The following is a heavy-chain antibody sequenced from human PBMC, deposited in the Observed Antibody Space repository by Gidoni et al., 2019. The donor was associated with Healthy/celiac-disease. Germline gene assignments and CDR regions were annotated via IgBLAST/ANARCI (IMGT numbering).Heavy chain of an antibody. J-gene: IGHJ4*02. Sequence: EVQLVESGGGLVKPGGSLRLSCAASGFTFSSYSRNWVRQAPGKGLEWVSSNSSSSSYIYYAYSVKCRVTISRDNAKNSLYLQMNSLRAEDTAVYYCARDRRGYSSSSDYWGQGTLVTVSS. CDR3: ARDRRGYSSSSDY. V-gene: IGHV3-21*01. CDR1: GFTFSSYS. CDR2: NSSSSSYI. D-gene: IGHD6-6*01.